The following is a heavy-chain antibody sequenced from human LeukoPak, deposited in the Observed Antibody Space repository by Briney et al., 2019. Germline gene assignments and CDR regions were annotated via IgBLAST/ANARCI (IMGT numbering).Heavy chain of an antibody. CDR1: GFTFSSYA. D-gene: IGHD3-22*01. Sequence: GGSLRLSCAASGFTFSSYAMHWVRQAPGKGLEWVAVISYDGSNKYYADSVKGRFTISRDNSKNTLYLQMNSLRAEDTAVYYCARDEISXDSSGYYFYWGQGTLVT. CDR2: ISYDGSNK. J-gene: IGHJ4*02. CDR3: ARDEISXDSSGYYFY. V-gene: IGHV3-30-3*01.